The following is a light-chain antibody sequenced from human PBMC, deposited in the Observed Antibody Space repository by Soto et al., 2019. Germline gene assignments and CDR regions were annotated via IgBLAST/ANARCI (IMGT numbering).Light chain of an antibody. CDR3: QQSYSTPFT. V-gene: IGKV1-39*01. CDR1: QSISSY. J-gene: IGKJ3*01. Sequence: DIQMTQSPSSLSASVGDRVTITCRASQSISSYLYWYQQKPGKAPKLLSYAASSLQSAVPSRFSGSGSRTDFSLTISSLQPEDFATYYCQQSYSTPFTFGPGTKVYIK. CDR2: AAS.